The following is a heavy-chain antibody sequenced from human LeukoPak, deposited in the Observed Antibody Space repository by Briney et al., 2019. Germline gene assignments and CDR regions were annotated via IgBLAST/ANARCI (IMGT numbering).Heavy chain of an antibody. J-gene: IGHJ4*02. CDR1: GGSFSGYY. V-gene: IGHV4-34*01. Sequence: PSETLSLTCAVYGGSFSGYYWSWLRQPPGKGLEWIGEINHSGSTNYNPSLRRRVTISVDTSKNQFSLKLSSVTAADTAVYYCARGGGYYYDSSGYYWGASDYWGQGTLVTVSS. CDR3: ARGGGYYYDSSGYYWGASDY. CDR2: INHSGST. D-gene: IGHD3-22*01.